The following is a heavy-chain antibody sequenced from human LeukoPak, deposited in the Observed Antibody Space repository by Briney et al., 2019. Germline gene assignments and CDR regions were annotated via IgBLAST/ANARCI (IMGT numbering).Heavy chain of an antibody. D-gene: IGHD3-22*01. CDR3: LKTLYYYDSSGYRAGGVFDI. J-gene: IGHJ3*02. V-gene: IGHV4-38-2*01. CDR1: DYSIRSGYY. CDR2: TYHTGST. Sequence: PSETLSLTCAVSDYSIRSGYYWGWFRQPPGKGLEWIATTYHTGSTYYNPSLKSRVTISVDKSKNHFSLKVTSVTAADTAVYYCLKTLYYYDSSGYRAGGVFDIWGQGTMVTVSS.